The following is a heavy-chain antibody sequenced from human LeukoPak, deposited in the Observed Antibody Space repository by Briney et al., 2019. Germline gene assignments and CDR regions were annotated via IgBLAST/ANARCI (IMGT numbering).Heavy chain of an antibody. CDR1: GFTVSTNY. V-gene: IGHV3-53*01. Sequence: PGGSLRLSCAVSGFTVSTNYMSWVRQAPGKGLEWVSVISSGGDTYYADPMKGRFTVSRDNSKNTLYLQMNSRRAEDTAVYYCARGGGGGNPFDYWGQGTLVTVSS. CDR3: ARGGGGGNPFDY. CDR2: ISSGGDT. D-gene: IGHD1-14*01. J-gene: IGHJ4*02.